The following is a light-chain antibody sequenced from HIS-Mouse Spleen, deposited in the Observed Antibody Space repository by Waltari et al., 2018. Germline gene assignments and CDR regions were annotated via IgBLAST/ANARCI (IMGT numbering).Light chain of an antibody. CDR2: EDS. CDR1: ALPKKY. CDR3: YSTDSSGNHRV. J-gene: IGLJ2*01. Sequence: SYELTQPPSVSVSPGQTARITCPGDALPKKYVYWYQQKSGQAPVLVIYEDSKRTSGIPERFSGSSSGTMATLTISGAQVEDEADYYCYSTDSSGNHRVFGGGTKLTVL. V-gene: IGLV3-10*01.